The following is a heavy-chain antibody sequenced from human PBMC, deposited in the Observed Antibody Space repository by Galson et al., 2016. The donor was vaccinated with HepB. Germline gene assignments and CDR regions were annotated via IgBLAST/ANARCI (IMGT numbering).Heavy chain of an antibody. CDR3: ARDFVRNFYFDC. CDR2: GGST. D-gene: IGHD3-10*01. Sequence: GGSTRSAQRFQDRISMTRDTSTNTVYMELSSLTSEDTAVYYCARDFVRNFYFDCWGQGTLVTVSS. J-gene: IGHJ4*02. V-gene: IGHV1-46*01.